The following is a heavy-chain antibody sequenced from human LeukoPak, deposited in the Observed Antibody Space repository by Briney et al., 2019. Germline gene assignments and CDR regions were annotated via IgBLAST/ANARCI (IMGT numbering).Heavy chain of an antibody. D-gene: IGHD1-26*01. J-gene: IGHJ4*02. Sequence: SETLSLTCAVYGGSFSGYYWSWIRQPPGKGLEWIGEINHSGSTNYNPSLKSRVTISVDTSKNQFSLKLSSVTAADTAVYYCARGAPFDGSYYFDYWGQGTLVTVSS. CDR2: INHSGST. CDR1: GGSFSGYY. V-gene: IGHV4-34*01. CDR3: ARGAPFDGSYYFDY.